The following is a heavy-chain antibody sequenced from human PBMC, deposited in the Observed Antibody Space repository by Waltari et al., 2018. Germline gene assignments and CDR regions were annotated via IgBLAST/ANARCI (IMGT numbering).Heavy chain of an antibody. CDR1: GFTFSSYA. V-gene: IGHV3-23*01. Sequence: EVQLLESGGGLVQPGGSLRLSCAASGFTFSSYAMSWVRQAPGKGVEGVSAISGSGGSTYHADSVKGRFTISRDNSKNTLYLQMNSLRAEDTAVYYCAKDSPYYDFWSGLDYWGQGTLVTVSS. CDR3: AKDSPYYDFWSGLDY. J-gene: IGHJ4*02. D-gene: IGHD3-3*01. CDR2: ISGSGGST.